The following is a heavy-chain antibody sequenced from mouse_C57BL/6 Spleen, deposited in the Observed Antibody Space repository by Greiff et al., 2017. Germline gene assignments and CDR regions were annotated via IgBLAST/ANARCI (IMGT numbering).Heavy chain of an antibody. Sequence: QVKLKQPGAALVKPGASVKVSCKAPGYTFTSYWLHWVKQRPGQGLEWIGRIHPSDSDTTYNQKFKGKDTVTVDKSSSTADMQLSSLTYEDSAVYYCAIGGAMGWCTFDYWGQGTTLTVSS. D-gene: IGHD1-1*02. V-gene: IGHV1-74*01. J-gene: IGHJ2*01. CDR3: AIGGAMGWCTFDY. CDR1: GYTFTSYW. CDR2: IHPSDSDT.